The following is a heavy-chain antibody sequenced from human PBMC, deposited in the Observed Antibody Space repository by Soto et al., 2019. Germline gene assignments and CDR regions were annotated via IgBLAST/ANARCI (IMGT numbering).Heavy chain of an antibody. CDR1: GGSISSYY. V-gene: IGHV4-59*01. CDR3: ARAARSSWYSGYYYGMDV. J-gene: IGHJ6*02. Sequence: SLTCTVSGGSISSYYWSWIRQPPGKGLEWIGYIYYSGSTNYNPSLKSRVTISVDTSKNQFSLKLSSVTAADTAVYYCARAARSSWYSGYYYGMDVWGQGTTVTVSS. D-gene: IGHD6-13*01. CDR2: IYYSGST.